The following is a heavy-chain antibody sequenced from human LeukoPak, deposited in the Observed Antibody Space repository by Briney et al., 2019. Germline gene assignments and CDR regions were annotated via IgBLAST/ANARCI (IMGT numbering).Heavy chain of an antibody. CDR3: ARGGFYGSGSLFDY. CDR1: GGXVNSGGFY. V-gene: IGHV4-31*03. D-gene: IGHD3-10*01. J-gene: IGHJ4*02. Sequence: PSQTLSLTCSVSGGXVNSGGFYWSWIRQHPGKGLQWLGYIYYSGYTFYSPALKTRVFISLDTSKNQFSLKVNSVTAADTAVYYCARGGFYGSGSLFDYWGQGTPVTVSS. CDR2: IYYSGYT.